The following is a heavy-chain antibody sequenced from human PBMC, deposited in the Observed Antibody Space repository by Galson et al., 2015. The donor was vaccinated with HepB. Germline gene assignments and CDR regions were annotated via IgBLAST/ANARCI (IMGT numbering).Heavy chain of an antibody. D-gene: IGHD2-2*01. Sequence: SLRLSCAASGFTFSNYWMSWVRQGPGKGLEWVANIKQDESEKYYVDSVEGRFTISRDNARNSLYLQMDNLRAEDTAVYYCARLWGTSCHNCPNYFNYWGQGTPVTVSS. CDR2: IKQDESEK. CDR3: ARLWGTSCHNCPNYFNY. CDR1: GFTFSNYW. J-gene: IGHJ4*02. V-gene: IGHV3-7*01.